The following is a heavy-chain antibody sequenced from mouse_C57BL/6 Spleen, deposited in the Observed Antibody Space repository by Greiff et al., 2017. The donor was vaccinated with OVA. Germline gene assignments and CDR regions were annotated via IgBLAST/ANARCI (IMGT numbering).Heavy chain of an antibody. V-gene: IGHV5-6*01. D-gene: IGHD4-1*01. CDR3: ARRGTGAFFDY. J-gene: IGHJ2*01. CDR2: ISSGGSYT. CDR1: GFTFSSYG. Sequence: EVQLVESGGDLVKPGGSLKLSCAASGFTFSSYGMSWVRQTPDKRLEWVATISSGGSYTYYPDSVKGRFTISRDNAKNTLYLQMSSLKSEDTAMYYCARRGTGAFFDYWGQGTTLTVSS.